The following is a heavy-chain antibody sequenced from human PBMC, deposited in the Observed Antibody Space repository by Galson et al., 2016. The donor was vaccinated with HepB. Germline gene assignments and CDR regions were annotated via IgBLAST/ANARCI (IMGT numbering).Heavy chain of an antibody. CDR1: GVSLSDYY. V-gene: IGHV4-34*01. J-gene: IGHJ6*02. CDR3: VSLRGFADYYYYGMDV. Sequence: SETLSLTCAVNGVSLSDYYWSWIRQSPGRGLEWIGEISHTGSTNYNPSLKSRVTVSVDTSMKHFSLTLRSLTAADTAVYYCVSLRGFADYYYYGMDVWGQGTTVTVSS. CDR2: ISHTGST. D-gene: IGHD3-3*01.